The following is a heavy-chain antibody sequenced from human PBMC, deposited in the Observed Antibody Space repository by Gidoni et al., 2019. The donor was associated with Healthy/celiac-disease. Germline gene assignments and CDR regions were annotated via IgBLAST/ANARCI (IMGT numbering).Heavy chain of an antibody. CDR2: IKSKTDGGTT. J-gene: IGHJ4*02. CDR3: TTPYDYYDSSGYYYVDY. V-gene: IGHV3-15*01. Sequence: EVQLVASGGGLVKPGGSLRLSCAACGFTFSNAWMSWVRKARGKGLEWVGRIKSKTDGGTTDYAAPVKGRFTISRDDSKNTLYLQMNSLKTEDTAVYYCTTPYDYYDSSGYYYVDYWGQGTLVTVSS. CDR1: GFTFSNAW. D-gene: IGHD3-22*01.